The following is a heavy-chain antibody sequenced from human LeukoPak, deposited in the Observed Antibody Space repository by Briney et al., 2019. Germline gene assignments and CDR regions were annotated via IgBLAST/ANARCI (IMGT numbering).Heavy chain of an antibody. J-gene: IGHJ4*02. Sequence: ASVKVSCKASGYTFTSYYMHRVRQAPGQGLEWMGIINPSGGSTSYAQKFQGRVTMTRDTSTSTVYMELSSLRSEDTAVYYCARDIYSSSWYKDYFDYWGQGSLVTVYS. CDR1: GYTFTSYY. D-gene: IGHD6-13*01. CDR2: INPSGGST. V-gene: IGHV1-46*01. CDR3: ARDIYSSSWYKDYFDY.